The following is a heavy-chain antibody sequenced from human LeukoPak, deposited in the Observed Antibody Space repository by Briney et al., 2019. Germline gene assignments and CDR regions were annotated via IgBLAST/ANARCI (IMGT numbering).Heavy chain of an antibody. J-gene: IGHJ4*02. CDR2: IYPRDGST. V-gene: IGHV1-46*01. Sequence: ASVKVSCKASGYTFTSNYIHWVRQAPGQGLEWMGMIYPRDGSTSYAQKFQGRVTVTRDTSTSTVHMELSGLRSEDTAVYYCARSEYLDYWGQGTLVTVSS. CDR3: ARSEYLDY. CDR1: GYTFTSNY.